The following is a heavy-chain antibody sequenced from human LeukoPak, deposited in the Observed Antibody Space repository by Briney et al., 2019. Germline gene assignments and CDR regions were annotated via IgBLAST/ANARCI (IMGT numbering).Heavy chain of an antibody. CDR1: GFTFSSYA. CDR3: AKAPDYYDSSGYYYDY. Sequence: GGSLRLSCAASGFTFSSYAMSWVRQAPGKGLGWVSAISGSGGSTYYADSVKGRFTISRDNSKNTLYLQMNSLRAEDTAVYYCAKAPDYYDSSGYYYDYWGQGTLVTVSS. J-gene: IGHJ4*02. D-gene: IGHD3-22*01. V-gene: IGHV3-23*01. CDR2: ISGSGGST.